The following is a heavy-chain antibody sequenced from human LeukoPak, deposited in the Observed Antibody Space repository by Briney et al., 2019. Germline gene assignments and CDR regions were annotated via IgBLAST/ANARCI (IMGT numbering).Heavy chain of an antibody. V-gene: IGHV3-53*04. CDR3: ATVPRSSCCYTFDY. D-gene: IGHD2-2*02. CDR1: GFTVSSNY. J-gene: IGHJ4*02. CDR2: FYPSGTT. Sequence: GGSLRLSCAASGFTVSSNYMAWVRQPPGKGLEWVSVFYPSGTTHYADSVKGRFTVSRHDSKNAFYLQMNSLRVEDTAVSYCATVPRSSCCYTFDYWGQGTLVTVSS.